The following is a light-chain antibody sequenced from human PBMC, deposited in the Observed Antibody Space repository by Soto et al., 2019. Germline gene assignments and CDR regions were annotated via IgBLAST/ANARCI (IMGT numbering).Light chain of an antibody. Sequence: EIVLTQSPGTLSSSPGERATLSCRASQSVSSSYLAWYQQKPGQAPRLLIYGASSRATGIPDRFSGSGSGTDFTLTISRLEPEDFAVYYCQQYGSSPPMYTFGQGTTLEIK. V-gene: IGKV3-20*01. CDR2: GAS. CDR3: QQYGSSPPMYT. CDR1: QSVSSSY. J-gene: IGKJ2*01.